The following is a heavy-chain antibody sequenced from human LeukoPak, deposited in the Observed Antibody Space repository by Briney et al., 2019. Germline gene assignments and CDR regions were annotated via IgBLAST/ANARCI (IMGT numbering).Heavy chain of an antibody. D-gene: IGHD2-15*01. Sequence: SETLSLTCTVSGDSISGYYWTWIRQPPGKGLEWIGFIYYTGTINYNPSLKSRVTVSVDTSKSQISLKLSSVAAADTAVYYCWRGGWWSNVWGPGTTVAVSS. J-gene: IGHJ6*02. V-gene: IGHV4-59*01. CDR3: WRGGWWSNV. CDR2: IYYTGTI. CDR1: GDSISGYY.